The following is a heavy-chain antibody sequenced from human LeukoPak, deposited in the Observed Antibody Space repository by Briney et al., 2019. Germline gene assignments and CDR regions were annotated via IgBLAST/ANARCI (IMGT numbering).Heavy chain of an antibody. Sequence: SETLSLTCTVSGGSISSYYWSWIRQPPGKGLEWIGYIYYSGSTNYNPSLKSRVTISVDTSKNQFSLKLSSVTAADTAVYYCARNVVVVAATVFDYWGQGTLVTVSS. J-gene: IGHJ4*02. V-gene: IGHV4-59*08. D-gene: IGHD2-15*01. CDR3: ARNVVVVAATVFDY. CDR2: IYYSGST. CDR1: GGSISSYY.